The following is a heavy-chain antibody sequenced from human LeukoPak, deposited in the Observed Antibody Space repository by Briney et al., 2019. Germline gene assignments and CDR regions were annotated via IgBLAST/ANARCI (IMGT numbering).Heavy chain of an antibody. CDR2: ISYDGSNK. V-gene: IGHV3-30-3*01. D-gene: IGHD3-22*01. CDR3: ARDEVVVADLDY. Sequence: GGSLRLSCAASGFTFSSYAMHWVRQAPGKGLEWVAVISYDGSNKYYADSVKGRFTISRDNSKNTLYLQMNSLRAEDTAVYYCARDEVVVADLDYWGQGTLVTVSS. J-gene: IGHJ4*02. CDR1: GFTFSSYA.